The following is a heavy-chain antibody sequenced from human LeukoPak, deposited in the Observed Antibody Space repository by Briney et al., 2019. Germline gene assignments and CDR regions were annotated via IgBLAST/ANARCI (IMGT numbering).Heavy chain of an antibody. D-gene: IGHD5-18*01. J-gene: IGHJ4*02. CDR2: INPNSGGT. CDR1: GYTFTGYY. CDR3: ARTIRRLDTAMVLYY. Sequence: ASVKVSCKASGYTFTGYYMHWVRQAPGQGLEWMGWINPNSGGTNYAQKFQGRVTMTRDTSISTAYMELSRLRSDDTAVYYCARTIRRLDTAMVLYYWGQGTLVTVSS. V-gene: IGHV1-2*02.